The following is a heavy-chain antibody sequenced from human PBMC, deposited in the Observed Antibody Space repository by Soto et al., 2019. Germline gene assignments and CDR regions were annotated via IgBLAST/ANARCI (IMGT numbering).Heavy chain of an antibody. CDR3: ARGLRYFDWLLEDNWFDP. V-gene: IGHV1-2*04. J-gene: IGHJ5*02. CDR1: GYTFTGYY. Sequence: ASVKVSCKASGYTFTGYYMHWVRQAPGQGLEWMGWINPNSGGTNYAQKFQGWVTMTRDTSISTAYMELSRLRSDDTAVYYCARGLRYFDWLLEDNWFDPWGQGTLVTVSS. D-gene: IGHD3-9*01. CDR2: INPNSGGT.